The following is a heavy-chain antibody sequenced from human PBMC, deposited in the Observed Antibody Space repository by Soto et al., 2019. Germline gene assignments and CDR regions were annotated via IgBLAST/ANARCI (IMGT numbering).Heavy chain of an antibody. D-gene: IGHD3-10*01. V-gene: IGHV4-34*01. Sequence: QVQLQQWGAGLLKPSETLSLTCAVYGGSFSGYYWSWIRQPPGKGLEWIGEINHSGSTNYNPSLKSRVTISVDTSKNQFSLKLSSVTAADTAVYYCARAKPLWFGKKPNRNYYGMDVWGQGTTVTVSS. CDR1: GGSFSGYY. CDR2: INHSGST. CDR3: ARAKPLWFGKKPNRNYYGMDV. J-gene: IGHJ6*02.